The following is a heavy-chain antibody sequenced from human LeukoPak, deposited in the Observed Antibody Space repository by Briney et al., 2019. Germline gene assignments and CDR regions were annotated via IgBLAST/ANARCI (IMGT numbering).Heavy chain of an antibody. V-gene: IGHV4-59*01. Sequence: SETLSLTCTVSGGSISSYYWSWIRQPPGKGQEWIGYIYYSGSTNYNPSLKSRVTISVDTSKNQFSLKLSSVTAADTAVYYCARANYDILTGYYGYYYYYGMDVWGQGTTVTVSS. J-gene: IGHJ6*02. CDR2: IYYSGST. CDR3: ARANYDILTGYYGYYYYYGMDV. CDR1: GGSISSYY. D-gene: IGHD3-9*01.